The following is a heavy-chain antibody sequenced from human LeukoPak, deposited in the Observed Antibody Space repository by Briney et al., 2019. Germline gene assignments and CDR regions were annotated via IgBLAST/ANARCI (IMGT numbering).Heavy chain of an antibody. J-gene: IGHJ4*02. CDR2: INHSGST. CDR3: ASPSKPTARPGFFRY. CDR1: GGSFSGYY. Sequence: SETLSLTCAVYGGSFSGYYWSWLRQPPGKGLEWIGEINHSGSTNYNPSLKSRVTISVDTSKNQFSLKLSSVTAADTAVYYCASPSKPTARPGFFRYWGQGTLVTVSS. V-gene: IGHV4-34*01. D-gene: IGHD6-6*01.